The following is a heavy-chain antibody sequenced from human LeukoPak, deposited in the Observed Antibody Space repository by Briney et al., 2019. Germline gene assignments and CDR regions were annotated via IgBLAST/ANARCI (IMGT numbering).Heavy chain of an antibody. CDR2: ITSSSSTI. Sequence: GGSLRLSCAASGFTFSTYNMNWVRQAPGKGLEWLSYITSSSSTIYHADSVKGRFIISRDNGKNSLYLQMNSLTDEDTAVYYCTRGRGARPYFDYWGQGTLVTVSS. J-gene: IGHJ4*02. CDR3: TRGRGARPYFDY. CDR1: GFTFSTYN. V-gene: IGHV3-48*02.